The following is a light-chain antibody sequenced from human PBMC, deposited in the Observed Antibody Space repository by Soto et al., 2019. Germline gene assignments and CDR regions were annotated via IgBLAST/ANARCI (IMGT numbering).Light chain of an antibody. CDR3: QSYDRSLGGSV. J-gene: IGLJ3*02. V-gene: IGLV1-40*01. CDR2: GNV. CDR1: NSNIGAGYD. Sequence: QLVLTQPPSVSGAPGQRVTISCTGNNSNIGAGYDVHWYRQVPGTAPKLLIHGNVNRPSGVPGRFSGSKSGTSASLAITGLQADDEGGYYCQSYDRSLGGSVFGGGTKVTVL.